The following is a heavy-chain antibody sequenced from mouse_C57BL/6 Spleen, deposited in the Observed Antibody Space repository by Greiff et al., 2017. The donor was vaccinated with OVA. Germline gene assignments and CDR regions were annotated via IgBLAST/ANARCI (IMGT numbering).Heavy chain of an antibody. D-gene: IGHD1-1*01. CDR2: IYPGSGST. CDR1: GYTFTSYW. V-gene: IGHV1-55*01. Sequence: QVQLQQPGAELVKPGASVKMSCTASGYTFTSYWITWVKQRPGQGLEWIGDIYPGSGSTNYTETFKSKATLTVDTSSSTAYLQLSGLTSEDSAVYYCTRYRTVLDDWGKGTTLTVAS. CDR3: TRYRTVLDD. J-gene: IGHJ2*01.